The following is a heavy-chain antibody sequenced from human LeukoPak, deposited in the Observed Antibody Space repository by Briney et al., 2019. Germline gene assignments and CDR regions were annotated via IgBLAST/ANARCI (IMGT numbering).Heavy chain of an antibody. J-gene: IGHJ5*02. CDR1: GYPFSNWE. CDR2: VHPDSGNT. Sequence: ASVKVSCKTSGYPFSNWEINWVRQAAGQGLEWLGWVHPDSGNTDYAQKFRGRVTMSRDTSTSTAYMELSGLRLDDTAVYFCARGPRNDPWGQGTLVTVSS. CDR3: ARGPRNDP. D-gene: IGHD1-14*01. V-gene: IGHV1-8*01.